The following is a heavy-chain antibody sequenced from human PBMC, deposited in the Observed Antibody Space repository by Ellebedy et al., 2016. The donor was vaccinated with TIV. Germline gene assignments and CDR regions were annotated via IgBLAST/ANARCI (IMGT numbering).Heavy chain of an antibody. CDR2: ISGYSGNS. D-gene: IGHD3-22*01. J-gene: IGHJ6*02. CDR1: GYTFTSFG. V-gene: IGHV1-18*01. Sequence: ASVKVSXKASGYTFTSFGISWLRQAPGQGLEWVGWISGYSGNSDTSKKVQGRVTMTIDTSTSTAYMELRSLRSDDTAVYYCARGHSVYDSSGYYYYYYYGMDVWGQGTTVTVSS. CDR3: ARGHSVYDSSGYYYYYYYGMDV.